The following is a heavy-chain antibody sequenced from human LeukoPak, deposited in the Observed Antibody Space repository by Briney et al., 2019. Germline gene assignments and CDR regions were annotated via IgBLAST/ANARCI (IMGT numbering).Heavy chain of an antibody. V-gene: IGHV3-9*01. J-gene: IGHJ4*02. D-gene: IGHD4-17*01. CDR3: AKAATTVTTGGFDY. Sequence: GGSLRLSCAASGFTFDDYAMHWVRQAPGKGLEWVSGISWNSGSIGYADSVKGRFTISRDNAKNSLYLQMNSLRAEDTALYYCAKAATTVTTGGFDYRGQGTLVTVSS. CDR1: GFTFDDYA. CDR2: ISWNSGSI.